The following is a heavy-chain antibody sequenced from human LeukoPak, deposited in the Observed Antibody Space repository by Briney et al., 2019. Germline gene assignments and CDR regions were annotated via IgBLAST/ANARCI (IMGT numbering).Heavy chain of an antibody. CDR3: AKRGGVVPVPHYYYYYYMDV. CDR2: IRYDGSNK. CDR1: GFTFSSYG. D-gene: IGHD2-2*01. V-gene: IGHV3-30*02. J-gene: IGHJ6*03. Sequence: GGSLRLSCAASGFTFSSYGMHWVRQAPGKGLEWVAFIRYDGSNKYYADSVKGRFTISRDNSKNTLYLQMNSLRAEDTAVYYCAKRGGVVPVPHYYYYYYMDVWGKGTTVTVSS.